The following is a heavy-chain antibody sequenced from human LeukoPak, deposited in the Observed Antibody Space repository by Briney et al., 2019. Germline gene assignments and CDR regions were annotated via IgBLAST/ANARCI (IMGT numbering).Heavy chain of an antibody. D-gene: IGHD3-3*01. CDR3: AREKFLGRLTRVLDT. Sequence: SETLSLTCAVNNGSFTEYFWSWIRQPPGKGLEWIGEVYHSGSTNYNPSLMSRLSISADMSKKQFSLKLNSVTAADTAVYYCAREKFLGRLTRVLDTWGQGTLVTVSS. CDR2: VYHSGST. J-gene: IGHJ5*02. V-gene: IGHV4-34*01. CDR1: NGSFTEYF.